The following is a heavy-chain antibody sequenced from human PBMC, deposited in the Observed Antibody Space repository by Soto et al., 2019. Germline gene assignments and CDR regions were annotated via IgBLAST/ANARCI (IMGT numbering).Heavy chain of an antibody. V-gene: IGHV5-51*01. J-gene: IGHJ6*02. Sequence: GESLKISCKGSGYSFTSYWIGWVRQMPGKGLEWMGIIYPGDSDTRYSPSFQGQVTISADKSISTAYLQWSSLKASDTAMYYCARLGGMEYSSSSAYYYYGMDVWGQGTTVTVSS. D-gene: IGHD6-6*01. CDR3: ARLGGMEYSSSSAYYYYGMDV. CDR2: IYPGDSDT. CDR1: GYSFTSYW.